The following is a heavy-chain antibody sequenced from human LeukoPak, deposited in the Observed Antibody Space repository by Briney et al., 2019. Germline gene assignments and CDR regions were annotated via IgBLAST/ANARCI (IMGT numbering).Heavy chain of an antibody. CDR2: INNRGRT. CDR1: GASISSHS. Sequence: SETLSLTCSVSGASISSHSWTWIRQPPGKGLEWIGYINNRGRTTYIPSLKSRVTISVDTSKNQFSLKLSSVTAADTAVYYCARRTTGTGPFDYWGQGTLVTVSS. CDR3: ARRTTGTGPFDY. J-gene: IGHJ4*02. D-gene: IGHD1-1*01. V-gene: IGHV4-4*09.